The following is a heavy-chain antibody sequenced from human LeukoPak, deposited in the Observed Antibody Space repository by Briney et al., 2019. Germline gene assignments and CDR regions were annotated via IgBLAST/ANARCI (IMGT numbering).Heavy chain of an antibody. D-gene: IGHD3-22*01. Sequence: SETLSLTCAVYGGSFSGYYWSWIRQPPGKGLEWIGEINHSGSTNYNPSLKSRITISVDTSKNQFSLKLSSATAADTAVYYCARGKGYYDSSGYYYDYWGQGTLVTVSS. V-gene: IGHV4-34*01. CDR1: GGSFSGYY. J-gene: IGHJ4*02. CDR2: INHSGST. CDR3: ARGKGYYDSSGYYYDY.